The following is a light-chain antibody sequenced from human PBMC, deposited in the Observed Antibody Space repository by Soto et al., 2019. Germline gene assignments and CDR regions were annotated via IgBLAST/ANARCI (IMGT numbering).Light chain of an antibody. CDR2: ATS. V-gene: IGKV3-20*01. Sequence: EVVLTQSPGTLSLSPGERATPSCRASQSVNTNFLAWYQQKPGLAPRLLFYATSTRATGIPDRFSRSGSGTDFTLTISRLEPEDFAVYYCQQYGNSGVTFGPGTKVEIK. J-gene: IGKJ3*01. CDR1: QSVNTNF. CDR3: QQYGNSGVT.